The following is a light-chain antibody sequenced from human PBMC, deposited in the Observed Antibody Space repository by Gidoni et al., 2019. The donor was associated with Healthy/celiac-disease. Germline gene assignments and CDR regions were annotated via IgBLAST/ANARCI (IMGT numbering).Light chain of an antibody. J-gene: IGKJ1*01. CDR3: QQCNSFWT. V-gene: IGKV1-5*01. CDR2: DAC. CDR1: QSISSW. Sequence: IQITQSPSTLSASVGDRVTITCWASQSISSWLAWYQQKPGEAPKLLIYDACSLESGVPSRFSGSGSGTEFTITISSLQPDDFATYYCQQCNSFWTFGQGTKVEIK.